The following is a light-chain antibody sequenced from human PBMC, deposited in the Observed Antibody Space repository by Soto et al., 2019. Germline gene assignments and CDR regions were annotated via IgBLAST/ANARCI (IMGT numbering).Light chain of an antibody. CDR2: WAS. CDR1: QSLLYNSRNY. CDR3: QQYYSGLT. J-gene: IGKJ4*01. Sequence: DIVMTQSPDSLAVSLGERATINCRSSQSLLYNSRNYLTWYQQKPGQPPKLLIYWASTRESGVPDRFSGSGSGTDFSLTISSLQAEDVAVYYCQQYYSGLTFGGGTKVEI. V-gene: IGKV4-1*01.